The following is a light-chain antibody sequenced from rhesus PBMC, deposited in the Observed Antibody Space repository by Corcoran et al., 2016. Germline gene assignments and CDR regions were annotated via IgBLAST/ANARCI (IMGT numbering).Light chain of an antibody. J-gene: IGKJ2*01. V-gene: IGKV1-38*01. CDR3: QQRNGYPYS. Sequence: DIQLTQSPSSLSASVGDRVTITCRASQDISSYLAWYQQQPGKAPNLLIYDASNLQSGVPSRFRGSGSGTHFTLTISSLQPEDFAVYYCQQRNGYPYSFGRGTKVEIK. CDR1: QDISSY. CDR2: DAS.